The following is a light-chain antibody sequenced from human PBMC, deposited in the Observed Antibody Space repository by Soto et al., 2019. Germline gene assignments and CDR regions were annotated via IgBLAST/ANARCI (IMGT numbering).Light chain of an antibody. V-gene: IGKV3D-15*01. CDR2: DAS. Sequence: EVVLPQSPGTLSKSPGESSTLSCRARQSVSSSYLAWYQQKPGQAPRLLIYDASNRATGIPARFSGSGSGTEFTLTIRSLQSEDFAVYYCQQYNNWPPWTFGQGNKVDIK. CDR1: QSVSSSY. J-gene: IGKJ1*01. CDR3: QQYNNWPPWT.